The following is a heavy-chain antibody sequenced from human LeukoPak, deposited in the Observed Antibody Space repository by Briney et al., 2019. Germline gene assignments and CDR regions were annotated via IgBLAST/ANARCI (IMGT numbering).Heavy chain of an antibody. CDR3: ARCNTPRDAFDI. J-gene: IGHJ3*02. D-gene: IGHD2-2*02. Sequence: SVKVSCKASGYTFTSYAMNWVRQAPGQGLEWMGGIIPIFGTANYAQKFQGRVTITTDESTSTAYMELSSLRSEDTAVYYCARCNTPRDAFDIWGQGTMVTVSS. V-gene: IGHV1-69*05. CDR2: IIPIFGTA. CDR1: GYTFTSYA.